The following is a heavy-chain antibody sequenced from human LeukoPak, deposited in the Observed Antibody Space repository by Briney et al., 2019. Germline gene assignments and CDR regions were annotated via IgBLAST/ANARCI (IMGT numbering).Heavy chain of an antibody. V-gene: IGHV3-11*05. Sequence: PGGSLRLSCAASGFTFSDYYMSWIRQAPGRGLEWVSYISTGSSYTNYADSVKGRFTISRDNAKSSLYLQMNSLRAEDTALYYCARAEGGPATAIYWGQGTLVTVSS. J-gene: IGHJ4*02. D-gene: IGHD2-21*02. CDR3: ARAEGGPATAIY. CDR2: ISTGSSYT. CDR1: GFTFSDYY.